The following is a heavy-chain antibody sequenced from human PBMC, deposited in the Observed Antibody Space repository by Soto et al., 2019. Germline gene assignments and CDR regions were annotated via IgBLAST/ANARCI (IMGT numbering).Heavy chain of an antibody. Sequence: VQLVESGGGSIQPGGSLRLSCAASGFTVSNNHMTWVRQAAGKGLELVSFVHGGGSTSYADSVKGRFTISRDNSKNTLYLQMDRLRAEDTAIYYCAGRLTTAASLDYWGRGTLVTVSS. J-gene: IGHJ4*02. CDR2: VHGGGST. CDR1: GFTVSNNH. D-gene: IGHD3-16*01. CDR3: AGRLTTAASLDY. V-gene: IGHV3-53*01.